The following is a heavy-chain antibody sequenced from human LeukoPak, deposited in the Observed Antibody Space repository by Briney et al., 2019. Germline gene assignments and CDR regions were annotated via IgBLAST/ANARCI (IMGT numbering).Heavy chain of an antibody. D-gene: IGHD4-17*01. CDR1: GFTVSSNY. Sequence: GGSLRLSCAASGFTVSSNYMSWVRQAPGKGLEWVSVIYSGGSTYYADSVKGRFTISRDNSKNTLYLQMNSLRAEDTAVYYCATDRVGTVTTYYWGQGTLVTVSS. J-gene: IGHJ4*02. CDR3: ATDRVGTVTTYY. CDR2: IYSGGST. V-gene: IGHV3-53*01.